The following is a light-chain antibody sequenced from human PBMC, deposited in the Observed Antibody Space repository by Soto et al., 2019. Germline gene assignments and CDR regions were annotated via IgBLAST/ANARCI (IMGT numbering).Light chain of an antibody. V-gene: IGLV2-14*01. J-gene: IGLJ1*01. CDR3: SSYTSSSTDV. Sequence: QSALTQPASVSGSPGQSITISCTGTSSDVGFSNYVFWFQQHPGKAPKLMISDVSNRPSGVSNRFSGSKSGNMASLTISGLQAEDEADYYCSSYTSSSTDVFGTGTKLTVL. CDR1: SSDVGFSNY. CDR2: DVS.